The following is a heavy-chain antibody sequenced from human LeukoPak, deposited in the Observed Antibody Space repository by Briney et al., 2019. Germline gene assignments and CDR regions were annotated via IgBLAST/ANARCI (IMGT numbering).Heavy chain of an antibody. CDR2: IYYSGST. CDR1: GGSIGSGDYY. J-gene: IGHJ6*02. V-gene: IGHV4-30-4*01. Sequence: SETLSLTCTVSGGSIGSGDYYWSWIRQPPGKSLEWIGYIYYSGSTYYNPSLKSRVTISVDTSKNQFSLKLSSVTAADTAVYYCARVRGDYYYYGMDVWGQGTTVTVSS. CDR3: ARVRGDYYYYGMDV.